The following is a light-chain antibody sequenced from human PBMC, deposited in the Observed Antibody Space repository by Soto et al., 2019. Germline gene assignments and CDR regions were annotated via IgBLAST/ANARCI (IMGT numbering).Light chain of an antibody. CDR2: EGS. V-gene: IGLV2-23*01. CDR3: CSYAGSSFSLV. CDR1: SSDVGSYNL. J-gene: IGLJ2*01. Sequence: QAVVTQPASVSGSPGQSITISCTGTSSDVGSYNLVSWYQQHPGKAPKLMIYEGSKRASGVSNRFSGSKSGNTASLTISGLQAEDEADYYCCSYAGSSFSLVFGGGTKVTVL.